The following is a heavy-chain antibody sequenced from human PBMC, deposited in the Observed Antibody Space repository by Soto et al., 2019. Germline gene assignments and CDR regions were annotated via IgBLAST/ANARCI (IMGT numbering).Heavy chain of an antibody. J-gene: IGHJ5*02. CDR2: INPNSGGT. CDR1: GYTFTGYY. CDR3: AREIVGATNWFDP. Sequence: QVQLVQSGAEVKKPGASVKVSCKASGYTFTGYYMHWVLQAPGQGVEWMGWINPNSGGTNYAQKFQGWVTMTRDTSISTAYMELSRLRSDDTAVYYCAREIVGATNWFDPWGQGTLVTVSS. V-gene: IGHV1-2*04. D-gene: IGHD1-26*01.